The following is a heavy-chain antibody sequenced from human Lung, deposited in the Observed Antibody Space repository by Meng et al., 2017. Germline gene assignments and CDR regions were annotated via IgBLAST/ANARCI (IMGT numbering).Heavy chain of an antibody. J-gene: IGHJ4*02. V-gene: IGHV1-2*06. CDR1: GYHVPDYY. CDR2: INPKSGDT. CDR3: ARDEDISAAGKLFGDY. D-gene: IGHD6-25*01. Sequence: QGRMVQSGAEGKKPGATAKVSCMRSGYHVPDYYIHWVRRAPGQGLEWMGRINPKSGDTHYAQKFQARVTMTGDTSISTAYMELSGLRSDDTAMYYCARDEDISAAGKLFGDYWGQGTLVTVSS.